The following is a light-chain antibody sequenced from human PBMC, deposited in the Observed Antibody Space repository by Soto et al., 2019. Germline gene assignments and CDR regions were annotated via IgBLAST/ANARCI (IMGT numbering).Light chain of an antibody. V-gene: IGKV1-39*01. CDR1: QSISSY. Sequence: DIKMTQSPSSLSASVGARVTITCRASQSISSYLNWYQQKPGKAPKLMIYAASSLQSGVPSRFSGSRSGTDCTLTISSLQPEDVSTYYCQKYSSARWTLFQGTKVDI. CDR2: AAS. J-gene: IGKJ1*01. CDR3: QKYSSARWT.